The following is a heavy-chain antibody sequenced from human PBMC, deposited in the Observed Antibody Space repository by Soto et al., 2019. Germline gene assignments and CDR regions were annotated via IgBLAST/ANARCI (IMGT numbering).Heavy chain of an antibody. CDR1: GFTFSSYD. CDR3: AKGWGDY. CDR2: ISGSGGST. D-gene: IGHD3-16*01. Sequence: EVQLLESGGALVQPGGSLRLSCAASGFTFSSYDMSWVLQAPGKGLEWLSGISGSGGSTYYADSVKGRFTISRDNSKNTLYLQMNSLRAEDTAVYYCAKGWGDYWGQGTLVTVSS. V-gene: IGHV3-23*01. J-gene: IGHJ4*02.